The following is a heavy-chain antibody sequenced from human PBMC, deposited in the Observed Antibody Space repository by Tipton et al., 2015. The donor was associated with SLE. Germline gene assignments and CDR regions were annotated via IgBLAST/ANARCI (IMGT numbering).Heavy chain of an antibody. J-gene: IGHJ4*02. Sequence: TLSLTCAVYGGSFSDYSWSWIRQPPGKGLEWIGEINHSGSTNYNPSLKGRVTISIDTSKNQFSLRLSSVTAADTAVYYCARDCTTGVCYTTSFDYWGQGTLVTVSP. CDR1: GGSFSDYS. CDR3: ARDCTTGVCYTTSFDY. D-gene: IGHD2-8*01. CDR2: INHSGST. V-gene: IGHV4-34*01.